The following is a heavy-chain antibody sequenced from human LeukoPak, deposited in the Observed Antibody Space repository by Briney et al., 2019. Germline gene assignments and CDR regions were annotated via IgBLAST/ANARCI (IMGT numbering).Heavy chain of an antibody. J-gene: IGHJ4*02. CDR1: RFTFSDYS. Sequence: PGGSLRLSCAAYRFTFSDYSMNWVRQAPGKGLEWVSAISGSGGSTYYADSVKGRFTISRDNSKNTLYLQMNSLRAEDTAVYYCAKGGGYATVVYDYWGQGTLVTVSS. V-gene: IGHV3-23*01. D-gene: IGHD4-23*01. CDR2: ISGSGGST. CDR3: AKGGGYATVVYDY.